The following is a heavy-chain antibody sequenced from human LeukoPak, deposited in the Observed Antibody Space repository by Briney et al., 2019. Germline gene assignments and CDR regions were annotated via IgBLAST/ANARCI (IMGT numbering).Heavy chain of an antibody. J-gene: IGHJ5*02. CDR2: ISSNGGST. D-gene: IGHD5-12*01. CDR1: GFTFSSYA. Sequence: PGGSLRLSCSASGFTFSSYAMHWVRQAPGKGLEYVSAISSNGGSTYYADSVKGRFTISRDNSKNTLYLQMSSLRAEDTAVYYCVKGPAGYEYPLNWFDPWGQGTLVTVSS. CDR3: VKGPAGYEYPLNWFDP. V-gene: IGHV3-64D*06.